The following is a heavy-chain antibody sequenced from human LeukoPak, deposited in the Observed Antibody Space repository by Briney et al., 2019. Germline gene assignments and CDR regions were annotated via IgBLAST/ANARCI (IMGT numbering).Heavy chain of an antibody. Sequence: ASVKVSCKASGYTFTGYYMHWVRQAPGQGLEWMGRINPNSGGTNYAQNFQGRVTLTRDTSITTAYMELSSLNSDDTALYYCVRENWYYDYWGQGTLVTVSS. J-gene: IGHJ4*02. V-gene: IGHV1-2*06. CDR2: INPNSGGT. CDR1: GYTFTGYY. D-gene: IGHD1-1*01. CDR3: VRENWYYDY.